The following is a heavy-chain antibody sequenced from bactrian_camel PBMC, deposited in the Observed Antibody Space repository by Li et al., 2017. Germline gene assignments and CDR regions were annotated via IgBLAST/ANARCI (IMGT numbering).Heavy chain of an antibody. J-gene: IGHJ6*01. CDR3: AAEILPRTIAFFAY. D-gene: IGHD1*01. CDR1: GYDFRWSS. CDR2: IRTIDGSL. Sequence: VQLVESGGGLVQPGGSLRLSCAASGYDFRWSSMYWVRQAPEKEREGVAAIRTIDGSLSYAYSVRGRFTISRDNAKNTVNLQMNDLKSEDAARYYCAAEILPRTIAFFAYWGQGTQVTVS. V-gene: IGHV3S1*01.